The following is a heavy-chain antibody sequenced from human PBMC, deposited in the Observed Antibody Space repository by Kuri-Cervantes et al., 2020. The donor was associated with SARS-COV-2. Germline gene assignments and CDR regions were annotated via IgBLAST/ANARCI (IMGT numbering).Heavy chain of an antibody. J-gene: IGHJ4*02. Sequence: GSLRLSCTVSGGSIGSSSYYWGWIRQPPGKGLEWIGSIYYSGSTYYNPSLKSRVTISVDTSKNQFSLKLSSVTAADTAVYYCARGVKPHSSWYLVDYWGQGTLVTVSS. V-gene: IGHV4-39*01. CDR1: GGSIGSSSYY. CDR3: ARGVKPHSSWYLVDY. CDR2: IYYSGST. D-gene: IGHD6-13*01.